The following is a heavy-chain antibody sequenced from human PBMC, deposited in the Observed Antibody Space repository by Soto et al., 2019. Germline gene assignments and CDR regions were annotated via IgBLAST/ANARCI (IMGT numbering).Heavy chain of an antibody. CDR1: GYTLTELS. V-gene: IGHV1-69*13. Sequence: GASVKVSCKVSGYTLTELSMHWVRQAPGKGLEWMGGIIPIFGTANYAQKFQGRVTITADESTSTAYMELSSLRSEDTAVYYCATDLGDDSSGYNAFDIWGQGTMVTVSS. CDR3: ATDLGDDSSGYNAFDI. CDR2: IIPIFGTA. D-gene: IGHD3-22*01. J-gene: IGHJ3*02.